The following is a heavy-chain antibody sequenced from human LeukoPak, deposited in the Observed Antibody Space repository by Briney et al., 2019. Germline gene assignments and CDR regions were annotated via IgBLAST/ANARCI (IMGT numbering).Heavy chain of an antibody. Sequence: GGSLRLSCAASGFTFSSYWMHWVRQAPGKGLVWVSRINSDGSSASYADSVKGRFTSSRDNSKNTLYLQMNSLRAEDTAVYYCAKIGAGVRGVSAAFDVWGQGTMVTVSS. CDR1: GFTFSSYW. V-gene: IGHV3-74*01. J-gene: IGHJ3*01. CDR3: AKIGAGVRGVSAAFDV. CDR2: INSDGSSA. D-gene: IGHD3-10*01.